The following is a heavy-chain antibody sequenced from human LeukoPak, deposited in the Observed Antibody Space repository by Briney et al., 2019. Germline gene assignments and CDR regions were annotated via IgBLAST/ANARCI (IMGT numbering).Heavy chain of an antibody. V-gene: IGHV3-21*01. Sequence: GGSLRLSCAASGFAFSSYSMNWVRQAPGEGLEWVSSISSSSSYIYYADSVKGLFTISRDNANNSLYLPMNSLRAEDTAVYYCARDAKIAVAAKTYFFDYWGQGTLVTVSS. CDR3: ARDAKIAVAAKTYFFDY. CDR2: ISSSSSYI. CDR1: GFAFSSYS. D-gene: IGHD6-19*01. J-gene: IGHJ4*02.